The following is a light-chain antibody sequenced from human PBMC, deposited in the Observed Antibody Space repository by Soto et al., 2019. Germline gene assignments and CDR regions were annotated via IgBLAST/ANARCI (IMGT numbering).Light chain of an antibody. Sequence: DIPMTQSPSSLSASVGDRVTITCRASQSISSYLNWYQQKPGKAPKLLIYAASSLQSGVPSRFSGSGSGTDFTLPISSLQPEDFATYYCRQSYSTPPYTFGQGTKLEIK. CDR1: QSISSY. CDR3: RQSYSTPPYT. CDR2: AAS. J-gene: IGKJ2*01. V-gene: IGKV1-39*01.